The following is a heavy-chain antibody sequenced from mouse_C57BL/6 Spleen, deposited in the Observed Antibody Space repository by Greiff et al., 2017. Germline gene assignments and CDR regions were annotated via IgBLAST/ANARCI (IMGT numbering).Heavy chain of an antibody. CDR1: GFTFSDYG. Sequence: EVKLMESGGGLVKPGGSLKLSCAASGFTFSDYGMHWVRQAPEKGLEWVAYISSGSSTIYYADTVKGRFTISRDNAKNTLFLQMTSLRSEDTAMYYCARPSYPRNWYFDVWGTGTTVTVSS. J-gene: IGHJ1*03. V-gene: IGHV5-17*01. CDR2: ISSGSSTI. CDR3: ARPSYPRNWYFDV. D-gene: IGHD6-1*01.